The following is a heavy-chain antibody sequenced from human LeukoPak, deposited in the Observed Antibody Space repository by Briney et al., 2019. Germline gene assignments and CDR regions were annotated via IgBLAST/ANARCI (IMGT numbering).Heavy chain of an antibody. J-gene: IGHJ6*03. D-gene: IGHD5-24*01. CDR3: AENDDSYRYYYYYYMDV. CDR2: IRYDGSNK. V-gene: IGHV3-30*02. Sequence: GGSLRLSCAASGFTFSSYGMHWVRQAPGKGLEWVAFIRYDGSNKYYADSVKGRFTISRDNSKNTLYLQMNSLRAEDTAVYYCAENDDSYRYYYYYYMDVWGKGTTVTVSS. CDR1: GFTFSSYG.